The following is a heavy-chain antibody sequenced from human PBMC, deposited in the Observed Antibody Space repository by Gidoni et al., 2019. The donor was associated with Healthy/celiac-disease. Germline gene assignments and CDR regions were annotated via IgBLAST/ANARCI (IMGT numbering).Heavy chain of an antibody. CDR3: ARHRYYDSSGNYYFDY. J-gene: IGHJ4*02. V-gene: IGHV4-39*01. Sequence: QLQLQESGPGLVKPSETLSLTCTVSGGSISSSSYYWGWIRQPPGKGLEWIGSIYYSGSTYYNPSLKSRVTIAVDTSKNQFSLKLSSVTAADTAVYYCARHRYYDSSGNYYFDYWGQGTLVTVSS. CDR1: GGSISSSSYY. CDR2: IYYSGST. D-gene: IGHD3-22*01.